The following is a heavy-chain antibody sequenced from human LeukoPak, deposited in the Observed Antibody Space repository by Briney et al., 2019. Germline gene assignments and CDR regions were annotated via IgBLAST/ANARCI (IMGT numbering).Heavy chain of an antibody. CDR1: GVSISSYY. Sequence: SETLSLTCTVSGVSISSYYWSWLRQPPGKGLEGLGYIYYSGSTNYNPSLKSRVTISVDTSKNQFSLKLSSVTAADTAVYYCARGPLRFLEWLRPSGWFDPWGQGTLVTVSS. CDR3: ARGPLRFLEWLRPSGWFDP. CDR2: IYYSGST. V-gene: IGHV4-59*01. D-gene: IGHD3-3*01. J-gene: IGHJ5*02.